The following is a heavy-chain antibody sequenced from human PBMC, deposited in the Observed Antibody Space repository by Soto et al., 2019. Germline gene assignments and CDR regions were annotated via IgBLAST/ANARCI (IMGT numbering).Heavy chain of an antibody. V-gene: IGHV1-3*01. CDR3: AMGCSGGSCYSSSYYGMDV. Sequence: ASVKVSCKASGYTFTSYAMHWVRQAPGRRLEWMGWINAGNGNTKYSQKFQGRVTITRDTSASTAYMELSSLRSEDTAVYYCAMGCSGGSCYSSSYYGMDVWGQGTTVTVSS. CDR1: GYTFTSYA. D-gene: IGHD2-15*01. J-gene: IGHJ6*02. CDR2: INAGNGNT.